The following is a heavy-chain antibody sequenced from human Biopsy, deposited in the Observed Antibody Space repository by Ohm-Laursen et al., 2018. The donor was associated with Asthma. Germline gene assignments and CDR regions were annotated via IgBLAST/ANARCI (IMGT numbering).Heavy chain of an antibody. Sequence: SLRLSCAASGFAVSRAYMFWVRQAPGKGLEWVSVIYSGGTSHTADSVRGRFTISRDYSKNTLYLQMHSLRVEDTAVYYCARGDSSNWSHYYFDYWGQGTLVTVSS. J-gene: IGHJ4*02. CDR3: ARGDSSNWSHYYFDY. CDR2: IYSGGTS. CDR1: GFAVSRAY. V-gene: IGHV3-53*01. D-gene: IGHD3-22*01.